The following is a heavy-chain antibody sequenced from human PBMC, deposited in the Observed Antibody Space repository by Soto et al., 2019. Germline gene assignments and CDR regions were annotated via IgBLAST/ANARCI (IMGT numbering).Heavy chain of an antibody. J-gene: IGHJ5*01. CDR3: ARGRYGLTGRCCPTWFDS. D-gene: IGHD1-1*01. CDR2: IYKRTTT. Sequence: SETLSLTCSVSGDSIATVDYFWAWIRQPPGHALEYIGYIYKRTTTYYNPSFETRFASSLDTAKRQCSLNVTSVTAGESAVVFCARGRYGLTGRCCPTWFDSWGQGTLVTAPQ. CDR1: GDSIATVDYF. V-gene: IGHV4-30-4*01.